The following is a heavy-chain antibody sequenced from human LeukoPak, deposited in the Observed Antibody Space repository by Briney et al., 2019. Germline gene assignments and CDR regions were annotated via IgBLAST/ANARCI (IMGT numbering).Heavy chain of an antibody. J-gene: IGHJ4*02. CDR2: IYHSGST. CDR3: ARRDGYNSLDY. CDR1: GYSISSGYY. Sequence: PPETLSLTCTVSGYSISSGYYWGWIRQPPGKGLEWIGSIYHSGSTYYNPSLKSRVTISVDTSKNQFSLKLSSVTAADTAVYYCARRDGYNSLDYWGQGTLVTVSS. V-gene: IGHV4-38-2*02. D-gene: IGHD5-24*01.